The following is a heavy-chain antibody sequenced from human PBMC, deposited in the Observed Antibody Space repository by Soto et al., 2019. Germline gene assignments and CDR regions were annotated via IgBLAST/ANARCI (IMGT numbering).Heavy chain of an antibody. CDR1: GGSISSSSYY. Sequence: PSETLSLTCTVSGGSISSSSYYWGCIRQPPGKGMEWIGRIYYSGSTYYNPSLKSRVTISVDTSKNQFSLKLSSVTAADTAVYYCARPSPRYCSGGSCLEFPDAFHISGQGTMVT. CDR3: ARPSPRYCSGGSCLEFPDAFHI. V-gene: IGHV4-39*01. J-gene: IGHJ3*02. CDR2: IYYSGST. D-gene: IGHD2-15*01.